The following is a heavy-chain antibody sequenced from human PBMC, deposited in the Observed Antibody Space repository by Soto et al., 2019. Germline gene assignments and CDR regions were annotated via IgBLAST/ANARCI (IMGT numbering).Heavy chain of an antibody. D-gene: IGHD3-22*01. V-gene: IGHV3-21*01. J-gene: IGHJ4*02. Sequence: GGSLRLSCAASGFTFSSYSMNWVRQAPGKGLEWVSSISSSSSYIYYADSVKGRFTISRDDAKNSLYLQMNSLRAEDTAVYYCARDNRTYYDSSGPANYWGQGTLVTVSS. CDR2: ISSSSSYI. CDR3: ARDNRTYYDSSGPANY. CDR1: GFTFSSYS.